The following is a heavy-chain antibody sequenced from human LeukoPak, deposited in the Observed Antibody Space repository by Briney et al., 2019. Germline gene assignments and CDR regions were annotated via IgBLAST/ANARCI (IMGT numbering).Heavy chain of an antibody. CDR3: ARLIHYDFWSGRDAFDI. Sequence: HGESLKISCKGSGYSFTSYWIGWVRQMPGKGLEWMGIIYPGDSDTRYSPSFQGQVTISADKSISTAYLQWSSLKASDTAMYYCARLIHYDFWSGRDAFDIWGQGTMVTVSS. CDR2: IYPGDSDT. V-gene: IGHV5-51*01. D-gene: IGHD3-3*01. CDR1: GYSFTSYW. J-gene: IGHJ3*02.